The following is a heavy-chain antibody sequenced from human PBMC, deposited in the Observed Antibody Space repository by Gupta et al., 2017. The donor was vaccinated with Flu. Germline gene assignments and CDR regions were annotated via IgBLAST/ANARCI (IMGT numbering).Heavy chain of an antibody. Sequence: EVQLLESGGGLVQPGGSLSLSCAASGFTFSNHAMSWVRQAPGKGLEWVSSIRGTGRETYYADSVKGRFTISRDISKNTLYLQMNSLRAEDTALYYCAKGGLVTLSDWWGQGTRVTVSS. J-gene: IGHJ4*02. CDR2: IRGTGRET. CDR3: AKGGLVTLSDW. V-gene: IGHV3-23*01. D-gene: IGHD2-21*02. CDR1: GFTFSNHA.